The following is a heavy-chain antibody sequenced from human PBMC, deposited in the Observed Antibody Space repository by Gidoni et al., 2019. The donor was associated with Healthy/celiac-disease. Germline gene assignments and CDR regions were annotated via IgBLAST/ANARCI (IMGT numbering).Heavy chain of an antibody. V-gene: IGHV3-23*01. CDR2: ISGSGGST. CDR1: GFTFSSYA. Sequence: EVQLLESGGGLLQAGGSLRISCAASGFTFSSYAMSWVRQAPGKGLDGVSAISGSGGSTYYAESVKGRFTISRDNSKNTLYLQMNSLRAEDTAVYYCAKERSPLGYFDYWGQGTLVTVSS. J-gene: IGHJ4*02. CDR3: AKERSPLGYFDY. D-gene: IGHD7-27*01.